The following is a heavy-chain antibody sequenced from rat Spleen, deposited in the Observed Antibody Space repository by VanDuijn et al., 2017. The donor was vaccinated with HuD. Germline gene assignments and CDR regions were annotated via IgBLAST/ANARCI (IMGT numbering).Heavy chain of an antibody. D-gene: IGHD1-4*01. J-gene: IGHJ3*01. Sequence: EVQLVESGGGLVQPGRSLKLSCAASGFTFSNYGMAWVRQTPTKGLEWVASINTGGSNTYYRDSVKGRFTISRDNAKSTLYLQMDSLRSEDTATYYCATEGNYPGIMAYWGQGTLVTVSS. CDR2: INTGGSNT. V-gene: IGHV5S13*01. CDR1: GFTFSNYG. CDR3: ATEGNYPGIMAY.